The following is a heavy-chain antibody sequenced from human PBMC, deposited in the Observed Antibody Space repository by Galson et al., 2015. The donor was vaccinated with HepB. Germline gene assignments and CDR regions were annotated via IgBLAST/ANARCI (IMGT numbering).Heavy chain of an antibody. CDR3: ARGRYCIGGSCYWIDAFGI. D-gene: IGHD2-15*01. Sequence: SLRLSCAASGFTFSSYGMHWVRQAPGKGLEWVAVIWYDGNNKYYTDSVKGRFTISRDNSKNRLYLQLNSLRAEDTAVYYCARGRYCIGGSCYWIDAFGIGGQGTMVTVSS. J-gene: IGHJ3*02. CDR2: IWYDGNNK. CDR1: GFTFSSYG. V-gene: IGHV3-33*01.